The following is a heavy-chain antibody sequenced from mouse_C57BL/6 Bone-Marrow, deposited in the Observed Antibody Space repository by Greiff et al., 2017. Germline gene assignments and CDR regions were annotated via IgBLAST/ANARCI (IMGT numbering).Heavy chain of an antibody. Sequence: EVKVEESGGGLVQPGGSLKLSCAASGFTFSDYYMYWVRQTPEKRLEWVAYISNGGGSTYYPDTVKGRFTISRDNAKNTLYLQMSRLKSEDTAMYYCARHVGTTVVAPGFAYWGQGTLVTVSA. J-gene: IGHJ3*01. CDR1: GFTFSDYY. CDR3: ARHVGTTVVAPGFAY. D-gene: IGHD1-1*01. CDR2: ISNGGGST. V-gene: IGHV5-12*01.